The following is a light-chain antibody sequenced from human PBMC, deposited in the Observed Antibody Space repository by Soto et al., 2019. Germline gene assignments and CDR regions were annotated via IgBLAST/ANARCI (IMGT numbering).Light chain of an antibody. CDR3: LSYTSVNTRV. CDR2: EVG. Sequence: QSVLTQPASVSGSPGQSITISCTGTSGDIGGYDYVSWYQQHPGTAPKLIIYEVGNRPSGVSHRFSGSKSGNTASLTISGLQAEDEANYYCLSYTSVNTRVFGGGTKVTVL. CDR1: SGDIGGYDY. V-gene: IGLV2-14*01. J-gene: IGLJ3*02.